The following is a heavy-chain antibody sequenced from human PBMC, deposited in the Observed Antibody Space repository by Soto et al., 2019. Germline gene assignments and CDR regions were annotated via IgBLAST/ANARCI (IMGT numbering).Heavy chain of an antibody. CDR2: INSDGDVR. J-gene: IGHJ6*01. CDR3: SRRDVFDP. V-gene: IGHV3-48*01. Sequence: PGGSLRLSCKVSGFTLSTSAMNWVRQAPGKGLEWVSYINSDGDVRHYADSVKGRFTVSRDNAKKLVYLQMNNVGAADTAVYFCSRRDVFDPWGQGATVTVSS. D-gene: IGHD2-2*01. CDR1: GFTLSTSA.